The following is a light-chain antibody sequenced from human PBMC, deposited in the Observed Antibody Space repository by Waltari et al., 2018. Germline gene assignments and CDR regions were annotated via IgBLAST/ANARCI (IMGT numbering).Light chain of an antibody. J-gene: IGLJ1*01. Sequence: QSILTQPPSVSGTPGQRVTISCSGSSSNIGRNAVTWYQQLPGSAPKLLISTDSQRPSGVPDRFSVSKSGPSASLAISGLRSEDEAEYYCAAWDDSLNGLYVFGTGTKVTVL. CDR2: TDS. CDR1: SSNIGRNA. CDR3: AAWDDSLNGLYV. V-gene: IGLV1-44*01.